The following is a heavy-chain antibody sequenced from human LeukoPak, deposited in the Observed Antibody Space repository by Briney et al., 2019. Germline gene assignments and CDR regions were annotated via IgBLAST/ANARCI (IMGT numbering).Heavy chain of an antibody. J-gene: IGHJ4*02. CDR2: IKSSSAYI. CDR3: AREGIDGSYLDY. V-gene: IGHV3-21*05. D-gene: IGHD1-26*01. CDR1: GFTFSSHN. Sequence: PGGSLRLSCEASGFTFSSHNMNWVRQAPGKGLEWISYIKSSSAYIYYADSVKGRFTVSRDNAKNSLYLQINSLRAEDTAVYYCAREGIDGSYLDYWGQGTLVTVSS.